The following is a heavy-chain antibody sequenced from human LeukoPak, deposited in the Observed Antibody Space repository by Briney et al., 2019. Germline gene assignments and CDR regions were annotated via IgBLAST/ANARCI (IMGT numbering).Heavy chain of an antibody. V-gene: IGHV4-59*01. Sequence: TETLSLTCTVSDDSISDYYRGWIRQPPGKGLEWIGYIHNSGTSTYNLSLKSRVTISADTSKNQFSLKLNSMTTADTAVYYCAREEIRSWFDPWGQGTLVTVSS. J-gene: IGHJ5*02. CDR1: DDSISDYY. D-gene: IGHD5-24*01. CDR2: IHNSGTS. CDR3: AREEIRSWFDP.